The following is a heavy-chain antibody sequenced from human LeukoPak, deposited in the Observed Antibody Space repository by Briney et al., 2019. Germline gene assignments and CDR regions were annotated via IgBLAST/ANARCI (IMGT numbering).Heavy chain of an antibody. CDR2: ISGSGDRT. J-gene: IGHJ4*02. D-gene: IGHD6-19*01. CDR3: AEQLSGWSPEGV. V-gene: IGHV3-23*01. CDR1: GFTFRSYA. Sequence: PGGSLTLSCAASGFTFRSYAMSWVRQAPGKGLEWVSNISGSGDRTDYADSVKGRFTISRDNSKNTLYLQMHSLRVEDTAVYYCAEQLSGWSPEGVWGQGTLVTVSS.